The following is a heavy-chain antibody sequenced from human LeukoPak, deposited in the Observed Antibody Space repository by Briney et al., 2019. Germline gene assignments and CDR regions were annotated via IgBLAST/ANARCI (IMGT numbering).Heavy chain of an antibody. D-gene: IGHD2-2*01. Sequence: ASVKVSCKASGYAFTSYGISWVRQAPGQGLEWMGWISAYNGNTNYAQKLQGRVTMATDTSTSTAYMELRSLRSDDTAVYYCARVVVVPAASSFDYWGQGTLVTVSS. J-gene: IGHJ4*02. CDR3: ARVVVVPAASSFDY. V-gene: IGHV1-18*04. CDR1: GYAFTSYG. CDR2: ISAYNGNT.